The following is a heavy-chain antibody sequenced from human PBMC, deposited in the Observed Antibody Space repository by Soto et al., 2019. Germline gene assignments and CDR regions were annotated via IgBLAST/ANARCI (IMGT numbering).Heavy chain of an antibody. Sequence: SQTLSLTCAISGDSVSSNSAAWNWIRQSPSRGLEWLGRTYYRSKWYNDYVVSVKSRITINPDTSKNQFSLQLNSVTPEDTAVYYCARGGLGYSSSWYAFDIWGQGTMVTVSS. V-gene: IGHV6-1*01. D-gene: IGHD6-13*01. J-gene: IGHJ3*02. CDR3: ARGGLGYSSSWYAFDI. CDR1: GDSVSSNSAA. CDR2: TYYRSKWYN.